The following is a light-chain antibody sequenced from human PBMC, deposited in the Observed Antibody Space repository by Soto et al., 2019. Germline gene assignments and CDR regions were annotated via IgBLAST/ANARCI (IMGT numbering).Light chain of an antibody. Sequence: DIQMTQSPPSLSASVGDRVTITCRASRNIYRYLNWYQQKPGKVPKLLIYGASSLQSGVPSRFSGSGSGTDFTLTISSLQREDFAIYYCQESFSTEVIFGGGTKVEIK. CDR2: GAS. J-gene: IGKJ4*01. CDR3: QESFSTEVI. V-gene: IGKV1-39*01. CDR1: RNIYRY.